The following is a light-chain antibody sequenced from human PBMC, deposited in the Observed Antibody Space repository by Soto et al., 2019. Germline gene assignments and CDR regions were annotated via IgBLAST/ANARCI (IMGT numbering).Light chain of an antibody. Sequence: QSALTQPASVSGSPGQSITISCTGTISDVSGYNFVSWYQQYPGEAPKLMIYDVSSRPSGVSNRFSGSKSGNTASLTISGLQAEDEADYYCSSYTSSNTYVFGTGSKVTVL. CDR2: DVS. CDR3: SSYTSSNTYV. CDR1: ISDVSGYNF. J-gene: IGLJ1*01. V-gene: IGLV2-14*03.